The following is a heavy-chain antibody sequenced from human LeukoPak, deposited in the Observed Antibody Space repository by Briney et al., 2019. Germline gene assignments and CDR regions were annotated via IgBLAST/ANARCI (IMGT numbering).Heavy chain of an antibody. CDR1: GGSISSYY. CDR3: ARCSGYCVVAAFDI. Sequence: SETLSLTCTVSGGSISSYYWSWIRQPAGKGLEWIGRIYTSRSTNYNPSLKSRVTMSVDTSKNQFSLKLSSVTAADTAVYYCARCSGYCVVAAFDIWGQGTMVTVSS. D-gene: IGHD3-22*01. J-gene: IGHJ3*02. CDR2: IYTSRST. V-gene: IGHV4-4*07.